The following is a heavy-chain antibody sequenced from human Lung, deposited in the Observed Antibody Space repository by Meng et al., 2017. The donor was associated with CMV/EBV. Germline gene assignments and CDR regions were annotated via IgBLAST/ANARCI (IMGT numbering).Heavy chain of an antibody. CDR3: ARASYYDFWSGPGNWFDP. CDR2: IYYSGST. J-gene: IGHJ5*02. V-gene: IGHV4-59*01. CDR1: GGSISSYY. D-gene: IGHD3-3*01. Sequence: SETLSLTCTASGGSISSYYWSWIRQPPGKGLEWIGYIYYSGSTNYNPSLKSRVTISVDTSKNQFSLKLSSVTAADTAVYYCARASYYDFWSGPGNWFDPWGQGTLVTVSS.